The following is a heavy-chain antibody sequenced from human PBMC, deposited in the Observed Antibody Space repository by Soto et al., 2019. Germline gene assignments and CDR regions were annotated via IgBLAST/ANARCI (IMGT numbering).Heavy chain of an antibody. J-gene: IGHJ3*02. CDR1: GFTFSSYA. V-gene: IGHV3-30-3*01. D-gene: IGHD6-25*01. CDR3: ATVPSQIIAADGGFGI. CDR2: MSYDGGSE. Sequence: PGGSLRLSCAASGFTFSSYAMHWVRQAPGKGLEWVAVMSYDGGSEYYADSVKGRFTISRDNAKNTLYLQMNSLRAEDTAVYYCATVPSQIIAADGGFGIWGQGTLVTVSS.